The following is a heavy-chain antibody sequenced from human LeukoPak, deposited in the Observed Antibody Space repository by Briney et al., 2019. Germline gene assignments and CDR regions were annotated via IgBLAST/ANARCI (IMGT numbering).Heavy chain of an antibody. J-gene: IGHJ4*02. CDR1: GFTFDDYA. V-gene: IGHV3-21*01. Sequence: PGGSLRLSCAASGFTFDDYAMHWVRQAPGKGLEWVSSISSSSSYIYYADSVKGRFTISRDNAKNSLYLQMNSLRAEDTAVYYCASGALTGLDYWGQGTLVTVSS. D-gene: IGHD3-10*01. CDR3: ASGALTGLDY. CDR2: ISSSSSYI.